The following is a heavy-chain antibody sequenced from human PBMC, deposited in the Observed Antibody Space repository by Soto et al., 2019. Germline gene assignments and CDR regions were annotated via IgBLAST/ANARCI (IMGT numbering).Heavy chain of an antibody. V-gene: IGHV2-5*02. CDR1: GFSLSTSGVG. CDR3: AHRTMVRGVIPDYFDY. D-gene: IGHD3-10*01. Sequence: QITLKESGPTLVKPTQTLTLTCTFSGFSLSTSGVGVGWIRQPPGKALEWLALIYWDDDKRYSPSLKSRLTITKDTSKNQVVLTMTNMDPVDTATYYCAHRTMVRGVIPDYFDYWGQGTLVTVSS. CDR2: IYWDDDK. J-gene: IGHJ4*02.